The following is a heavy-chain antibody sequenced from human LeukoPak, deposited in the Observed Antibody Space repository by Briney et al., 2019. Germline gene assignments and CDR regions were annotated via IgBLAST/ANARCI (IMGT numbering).Heavy chain of an antibody. V-gene: IGHV3-23*01. Sequence: GGSLRLSCAASGFTFSNYAMSWVRQAPGKGLEWVSGISGSGGSTYYADSVKGRFTISRDNSKDTLFLQMNSLRAEDTAVYYCAKLEIAVAGYFDYWGQGTLVTVSS. CDR2: ISGSGGST. CDR3: AKLEIAVAGYFDY. D-gene: IGHD6-19*01. CDR1: GFTFSNYA. J-gene: IGHJ4*02.